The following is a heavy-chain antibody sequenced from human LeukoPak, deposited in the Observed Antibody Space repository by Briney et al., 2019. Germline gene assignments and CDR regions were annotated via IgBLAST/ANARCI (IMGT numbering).Heavy chain of an antibody. V-gene: IGHV3-74*01. CDR1: GFTFSSYW. CDR3: ARAVVVSAADY. CDR2: INSDGSST. D-gene: IGHD2-21*02. J-gene: IGHJ4*02. Sequence: GGSLRLSCAASGFTFSSYWMHWVRQVPGKGLVWVSRINSDGSSTSYADSVKGRFTISRDNAKNTLYLQMNSLRAEDTAVYYCARAVVVSAADYWGQGTLVTVSS.